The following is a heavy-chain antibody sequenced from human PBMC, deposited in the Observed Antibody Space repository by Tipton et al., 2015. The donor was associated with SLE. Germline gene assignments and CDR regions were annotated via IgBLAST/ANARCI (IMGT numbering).Heavy chain of an antibody. CDR2: INHRGST. D-gene: IGHD6-25*01. Sequence: GLVKPSETLSLTCGVYSGSFSRYSWTWIRQSPGKGLEWIGDINHRGSTNYNPSLKSRLIISVDTSKTQFSLKLTSVTAADTAIYYCARHVSGIPAAGFQAFDVWGHGTVVTVSS. CDR1: SGSFSRYS. CDR3: ARHVSGIPAAGFQAFDV. V-gene: IGHV4-34*01. J-gene: IGHJ3*01.